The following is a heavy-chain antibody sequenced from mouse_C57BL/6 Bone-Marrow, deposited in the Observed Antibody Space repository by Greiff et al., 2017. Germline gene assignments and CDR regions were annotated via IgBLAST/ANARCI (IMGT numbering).Heavy chain of an antibody. D-gene: IGHD2-4*01. CDR2: ISNLAYSI. V-gene: IGHV5-15*01. J-gene: IGHJ3*01. CDR1: GFTFSDYG. Sequence: EVMLVESGGGLVQPGGSLKLSCAASGFTFSDYGMAWVRQAPRKGPEWVAFISNLAYSIYYADTVTGRFTISRENAKNTLYLEMSSLRSEDTAMYYCARHDYAAWFAYRGDGNLDTVSA. CDR3: ARHDYAAWFAY.